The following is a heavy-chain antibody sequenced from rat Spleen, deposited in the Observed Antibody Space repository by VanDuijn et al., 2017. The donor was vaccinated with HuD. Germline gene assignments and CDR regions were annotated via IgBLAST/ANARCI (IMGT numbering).Heavy chain of an antibody. CDR2: IWTGGST. CDR3: VRENMYYGYNYFDY. Sequence: QVQLKESGPGLVQPSQTLSLTCTVSGFSLTSYHVHWVRQPSGKGLEWMGVIWTGGSTEYNSALKSRLSISRDTSKSQVFLKMNSLQTEDTATYYCVRENMYYGYNYFDYWGQGVMVTVSS. D-gene: IGHD1-9*01. J-gene: IGHJ2*01. V-gene: IGHV2-30*01. CDR1: GFSLTSYH.